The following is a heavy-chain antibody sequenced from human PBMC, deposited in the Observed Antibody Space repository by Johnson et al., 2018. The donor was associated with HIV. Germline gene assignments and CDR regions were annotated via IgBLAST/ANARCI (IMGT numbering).Heavy chain of an antibody. CDR1: GFTFSSYW. Sequence: EVQLLESGGGLVQPGGSLRLSCAASGFTFSSYWMSWVRQAPGKGLEWVANIKQDGNEKYYVDSVKGRFTISRDNAKNSLYLQMNSLRAEDTAVYYCASRLWFGDVSAFDIWGQGTMVTVSS. CDR2: IKQDGNEK. D-gene: IGHD3-10*01. CDR3: ASRLWFGDVSAFDI. J-gene: IGHJ3*02. V-gene: IGHV3-7*01.